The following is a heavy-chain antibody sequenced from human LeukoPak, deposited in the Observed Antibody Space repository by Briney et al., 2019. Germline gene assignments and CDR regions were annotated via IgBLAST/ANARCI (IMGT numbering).Heavy chain of an antibody. V-gene: IGHV3-7*04. CDR3: ARGGGNFDY. Sequence: GGSLRLSCAASGFIFSEYWMNWVRQAPGKGLEWVTNIKQDGSEKYYVDSVKGRFTISRDSAKNSLYLQMNSLRAEDTAVYYCARGGGNFDYWGQGTLVTVSS. CDR1: GFIFSEYW. J-gene: IGHJ4*02. CDR2: IKQDGSEK. D-gene: IGHD3-16*01.